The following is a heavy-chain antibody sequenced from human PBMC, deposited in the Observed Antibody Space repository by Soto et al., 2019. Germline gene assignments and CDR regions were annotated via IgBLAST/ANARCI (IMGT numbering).Heavy chain of an antibody. V-gene: IGHV3-30*03. CDR2: ISYDGSNK. D-gene: IGHD6-19*01. CDR1: GFSFSSYG. CDR3: VAGQYFFDY. J-gene: IGHJ4*02. Sequence: QVQLVESGGGVVQPGRSLRLSCAASGFSFSSYGMQWVRQAPGKGPEWVAVISYDGSNKYYADSVKDRFTISRDNSKKTLYLQMNSLRADDTAVYYCVAGQYFFDYCGQGTLVTVSS.